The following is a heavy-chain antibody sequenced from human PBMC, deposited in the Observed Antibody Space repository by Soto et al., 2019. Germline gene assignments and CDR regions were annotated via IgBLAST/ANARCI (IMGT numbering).Heavy chain of an antibody. J-gene: IGHJ4*02. D-gene: IGHD6-19*01. CDR3: ARNGYSNGWYHFDY. CDR1: CVSIVSRKW. V-gene: IGHV4-4*02. CDR2: IYDSGST. Sequence: ETLSRTAAMGCVSIVSRKWWSRVGQRPGKGMEWIGEIYDSGSTNYNPSIKSRVTISVDKSKNQFSLKLSSVAAADTAVYYCARNGYSNGWYHFDYWGQG.